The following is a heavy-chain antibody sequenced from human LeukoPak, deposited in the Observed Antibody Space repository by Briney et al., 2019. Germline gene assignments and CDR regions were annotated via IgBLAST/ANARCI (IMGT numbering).Heavy chain of an antibody. D-gene: IGHD4-11*01. CDR1: GGSISSSSYY. CDR2: IYYSGST. V-gene: IGHV4-61*01. J-gene: IGHJ4*02. Sequence: NPSETLSLTCTVSGGSISSSSYYWSWIRQPPGKGLEWIGYIYYSGSTNYNPSLKSRVTISVDTSKNQFSLKLSSVTAADTAVYYCARDAATVTTGFDYWGQGTLVTVSS. CDR3: ARDAATVTTGFDY.